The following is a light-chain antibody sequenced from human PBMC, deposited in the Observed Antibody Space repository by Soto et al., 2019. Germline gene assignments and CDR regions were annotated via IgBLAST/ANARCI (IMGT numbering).Light chain of an antibody. CDR2: EAS. CDR3: QQHIGWPLT. Sequence: EIVLTQSPATLSLSPGERVTLSCRATQTVRSSLAWYQQKPGQAPRLIIYEASNRATGIPARFSGSGSGTDFTLSISSREPEDFAVYYCQQHIGWPLTFGGGTKVEI. CDR1: QTVRSS. J-gene: IGKJ4*01. V-gene: IGKV3-11*01.